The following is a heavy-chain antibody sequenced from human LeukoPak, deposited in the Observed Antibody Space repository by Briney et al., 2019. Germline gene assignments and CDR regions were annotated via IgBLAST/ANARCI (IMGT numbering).Heavy chain of an antibody. J-gene: IGHJ4*02. D-gene: IGHD4-17*01. V-gene: IGHV4-4*07. CDR1: GGSISSYY. Sequence: PAETLSLTCTVSGGSISSYYWSWIRQPAGKGLEWIGRIYTSGSTNYNPSLKSRVTMSVDTSKNQFSLKLSSVTAADTAVYYCARDLDDYGDLNFDYWGQGTLVTVSS. CDR2: IYTSGST. CDR3: ARDLDDYGDLNFDY.